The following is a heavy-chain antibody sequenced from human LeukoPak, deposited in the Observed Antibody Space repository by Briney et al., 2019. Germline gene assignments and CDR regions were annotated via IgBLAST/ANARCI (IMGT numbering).Heavy chain of an antibody. CDR1: GYSFSDYW. Sequence: GESLKISCKASGYSFSDYWIGWVRHLPGKGLEWMTIIYPDDSETRYSPSLQGQVTISADKSINTVYLQWSSLKASDSGIYYRARQRGYRMTKDAFDVWGQGTKVTVSS. CDR3: ARQRGYRMTKDAFDV. V-gene: IGHV5-51*01. J-gene: IGHJ3*01. CDR2: IYPDDSET. D-gene: IGHD2-2*03.